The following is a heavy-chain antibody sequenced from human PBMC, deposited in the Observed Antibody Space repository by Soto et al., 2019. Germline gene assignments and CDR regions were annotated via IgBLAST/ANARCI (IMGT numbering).Heavy chain of an antibody. Sequence: QVQLQESGPGLVKPSETLSLTCTVSGGSISSYYWSWIRQPPGKGLEWIGYIYYSGSTNYNPSLKSRVTISVDTSKNQSSLKLSSVTAADTAVYYCARWGRDSYNFNHYWGQGTLVTVSS. J-gene: IGHJ4*02. V-gene: IGHV4-59*08. CDR2: IYYSGST. CDR1: GGSISSYY. D-gene: IGHD3-3*01. CDR3: ARWGRDSYNFNHY.